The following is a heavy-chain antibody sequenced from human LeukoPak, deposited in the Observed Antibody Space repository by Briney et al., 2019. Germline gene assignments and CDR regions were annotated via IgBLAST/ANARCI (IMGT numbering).Heavy chain of an antibody. CDR1: GGSISSSSYY. D-gene: IGHD6-6*01. Sequence: SETLSLTCTVSGGSISSSSYYWGWIRQPPGRGQEWVGSIYYSGSTYYNPSLKSRVTISVDTSKNQFSLKLSSVTAADTAVYYCARPHYSSSSKYNWFDPWGQGTLVTVSS. J-gene: IGHJ5*02. CDR3: ARPHYSSSSKYNWFDP. V-gene: IGHV4-39*01. CDR2: IYYSGST.